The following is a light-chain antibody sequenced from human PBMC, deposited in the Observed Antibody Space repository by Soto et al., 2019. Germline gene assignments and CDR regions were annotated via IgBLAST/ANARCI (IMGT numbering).Light chain of an antibody. Sequence: EIVLTQSPGTLSLSPGERATLSCRASQSVSSSYLAWYQHKPGQAPRLLIYGASSRATGIQDRISGSGSGTHFTLTISRLEPEDFAVYYCQQYGSSPITFGQGTRLEIK. CDR2: GAS. CDR1: QSVSSSY. J-gene: IGKJ5*01. CDR3: QQYGSSPIT. V-gene: IGKV3-20*01.